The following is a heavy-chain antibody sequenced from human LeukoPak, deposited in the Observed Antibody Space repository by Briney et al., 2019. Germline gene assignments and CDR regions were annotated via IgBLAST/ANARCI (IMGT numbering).Heavy chain of an antibody. CDR2: ISTSGGNT. V-gene: IGHV3-23*01. CDR1: GFTFSNYA. J-gene: IGHJ3*02. Sequence: GGSLRLSRAASGFTFSNYAMSWVRQAPGKGLEWVSTISTSGGNTYYAASVKGRFTISRDNSKNTLYLQMNSLRAEDTAIYNCAKGGSSSWNAFDIWGQGTMVTVSS. D-gene: IGHD6-13*01. CDR3: AKGGSSSWNAFDI.